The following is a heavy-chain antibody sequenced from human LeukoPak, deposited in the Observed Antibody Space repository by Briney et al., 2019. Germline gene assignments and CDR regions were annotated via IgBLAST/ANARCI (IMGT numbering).Heavy chain of an antibody. V-gene: IGHV4-59*01. J-gene: IGHJ4*02. CDR2: IYYSGST. CDR3: ARFLGGSYYGDTKYYFDY. D-gene: IGHD1-26*01. Sequence: SETLSLTCTVSAGSLTNYYWSWIRQPPGKGLEWIGYIYYSGSTNYNPSLKSRVTISVDTSKNQFSLKLSSVTAADTAVYYCARFLGGSYYGDTKYYFDYWGQGTLVTVSS. CDR1: AGSLTNYY.